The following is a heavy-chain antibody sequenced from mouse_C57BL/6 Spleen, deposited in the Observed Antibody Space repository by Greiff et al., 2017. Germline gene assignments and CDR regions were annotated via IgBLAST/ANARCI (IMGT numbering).Heavy chain of an antibody. CDR2: INYDGSST. CDR1: GFTFSDYY. D-gene: IGHD4-1*01. Sequence: EVKVVESEGGLVQPGSSMKLSCTASGFTFSDYYMAWVRQVPEKGLEWVANINYDGSSTYYLDSLKSRFIISRDNAKNILYLQMSSLKSEDTATYYCARGNWDVAWFAYWGQGTLVTVSA. J-gene: IGHJ3*01. V-gene: IGHV5-16*01. CDR3: ARGNWDVAWFAY.